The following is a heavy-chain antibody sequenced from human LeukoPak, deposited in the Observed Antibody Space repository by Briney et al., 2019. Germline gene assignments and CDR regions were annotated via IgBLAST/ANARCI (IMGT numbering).Heavy chain of an antibody. CDR3: ARVYYGSGSYRLNWFDP. D-gene: IGHD3-10*01. Sequence: SETLSLTCTVSGGSISSGDYYWSWIRQHPGKGLEWIGYIYYSGSTYYNPSLKSRVTISVDTSKNQFSLKLSSVTAADTAVYYCARVYYGSGSYRLNWFDPWGQGTLVTVSS. J-gene: IGHJ5*02. V-gene: IGHV4-31*03. CDR1: GGSISSGDYY. CDR2: IYYSGST.